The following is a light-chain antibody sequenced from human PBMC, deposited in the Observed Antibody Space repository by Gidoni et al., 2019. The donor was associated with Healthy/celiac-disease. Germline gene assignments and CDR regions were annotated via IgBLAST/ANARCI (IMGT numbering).Light chain of an antibody. CDR3: SSYTSSSTPV. CDR2: DVS. CDR1: SSDVGGYNY. V-gene: IGLV2-14*03. J-gene: IGLJ1*01. Sequence: QSALTQPASVSGSPGHSITISCTGTSSDVGGYNYVSWYQHHPGKAPQLMIYDVSNRPSGVSNRFSGSKSGNTASLTISGLQAEDEADYYRSSYTSSSTPVFGTGTKVTVL.